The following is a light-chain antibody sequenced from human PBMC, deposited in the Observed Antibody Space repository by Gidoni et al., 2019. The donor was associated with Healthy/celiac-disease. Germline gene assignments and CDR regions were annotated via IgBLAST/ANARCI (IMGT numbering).Light chain of an antibody. CDR1: QSVSSN. V-gene: IGKV3-15*01. Sequence: DIVMTQSLATLSVSPGERATLSCRASQSVSSNLAWYQQKPGQAPRLLIYGASTRATEIPARFSGSGSGTEFTLTISSLQSEDFAVYYCQQYNNWPLTFGGGTKVEIK. CDR2: GAS. CDR3: QQYNNWPLT. J-gene: IGKJ4*01.